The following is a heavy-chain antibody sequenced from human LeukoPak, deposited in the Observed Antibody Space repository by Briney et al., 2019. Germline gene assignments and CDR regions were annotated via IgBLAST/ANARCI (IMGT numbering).Heavy chain of an antibody. CDR2: MNPNSGNT. CDR1: GYTFTSYG. J-gene: IGHJ5*02. D-gene: IGHD6-13*01. V-gene: IGHV1-8*03. Sequence: ASVKVSCKASGYTFTSYGISWVRQAPGQGLEWMGWMNPNSGNTGYAQKFQGRVTITRNTSISTAYMELSSLRSEDTAVYYCARGDGKQQRYNWFDPWGQGTLVTVSS. CDR3: ARGDGKQQRYNWFDP.